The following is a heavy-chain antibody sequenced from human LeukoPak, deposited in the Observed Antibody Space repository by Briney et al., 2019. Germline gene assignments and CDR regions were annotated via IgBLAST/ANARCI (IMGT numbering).Heavy chain of an antibody. J-gene: IGHJ4*02. CDR3: ARDGRQDYVYLDH. CDR2: INYSGST. D-gene: IGHD4-17*01. V-gene: IGHV4-59*01. Sequence: PSETLSLTYTVCGGSISSYYLIWIRQPPGKGLEWIGYINYSGSTNYNPSLKSRVTMSVDTSKYQFSLKLSSVTAADTAMYYCARDGRQDYVYLDHWGQGSLVTVSS. CDR1: GGSISSYY.